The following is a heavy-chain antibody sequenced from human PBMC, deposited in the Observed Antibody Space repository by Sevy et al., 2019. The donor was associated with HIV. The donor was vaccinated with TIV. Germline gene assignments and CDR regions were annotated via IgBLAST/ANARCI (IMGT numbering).Heavy chain of an antibody. D-gene: IGHD3-3*01. CDR3: AMFAGDFWSGYYVGEYFQH. CDR1: GFTFSSYS. V-gene: IGHV3-48*02. Sequence: GGSLRLSCAASGFTFSSYSMNWVRQAPGKGLEWVSYISSSSSTIYYADSVKGRFTISRENAKNSLYLQMNSLRDEDTAVYYCAMFAGDFWSGYYVGEYFQHWGQGTLVTVSS. CDR2: ISSSSSTI. J-gene: IGHJ1*01.